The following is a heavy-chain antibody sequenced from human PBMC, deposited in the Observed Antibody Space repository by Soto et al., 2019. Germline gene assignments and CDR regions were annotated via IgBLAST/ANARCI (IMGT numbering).Heavy chain of an antibody. CDR1: GYIFMSYW. D-gene: IGHD3-22*01. Sequence: PVESLKISCKGSGYIFMSYWICWLLQVPVKVLEWMGIIYPGDSNTRYSPSFQGQVTISADRSISTAYLQWSSLKASDTAMYYCARRHYYDASDYFGFLGFDYWGQGALVTVSS. CDR2: IYPGDSNT. J-gene: IGHJ4*02. V-gene: IGHV5-51*01. CDR3: ARRHYYDASDYFGFLGFDY.